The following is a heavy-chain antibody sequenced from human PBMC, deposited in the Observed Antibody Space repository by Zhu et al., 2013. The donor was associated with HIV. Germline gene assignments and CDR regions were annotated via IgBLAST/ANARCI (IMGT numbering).Heavy chain of an antibody. CDR1: GYSISSGYY. D-gene: IGHD3-10*01. V-gene: IGHV4-38-2*02. Sequence: QVQLQESGPGLVKPSETLSLTCTVSGYSISSGYYWGWIRQPPGKGLEWIGSIYYSGSTYYNPSLKSRVTISVDTSKNQFSLKLSSVTAADTAVYYCARDPGEARGAHDAFDIWGQGTMVTVSS. J-gene: IGHJ3*02. CDR3: ARDPGEARGAHDAFDI. CDR2: IYYSGST.